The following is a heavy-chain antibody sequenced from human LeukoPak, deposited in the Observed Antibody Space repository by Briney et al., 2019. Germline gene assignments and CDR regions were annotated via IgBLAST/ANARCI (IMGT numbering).Heavy chain of an antibody. Sequence: SETLSLTCTVSGGSTSSYYWSWIRQPPGKGLEWIGNIYYSGSTYYNPSLKSRVTISEDMSKSQFSLRLTSVTAADTAVYYCARKNDFDTWGQGTLVTVSS. CDR3: ARKNDFDT. CDR1: GGSTSSYY. V-gene: IGHV4-59*01. J-gene: IGHJ3*02. D-gene: IGHD2/OR15-2a*01. CDR2: IYYSGST.